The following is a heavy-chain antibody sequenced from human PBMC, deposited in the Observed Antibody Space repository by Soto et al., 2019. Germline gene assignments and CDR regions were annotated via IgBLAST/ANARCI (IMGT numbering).Heavy chain of an antibody. J-gene: IGHJ3*02. Sequence: QVQLVQSGAEVKRPGASVKVSCKASGYTYTSYGISWVRQAPGEGLEGMGWISAYNGHTDYAQNFQDRVTMTTVTSTSTAYMELRSLRSDDTAVYYCARDRDWNYMGDVFDIWGQGTMVSVSS. CDR2: ISAYNGHT. V-gene: IGHV1-18*04. CDR1: GYTYTSYG. CDR3: ARDRDWNYMGDVFDI. D-gene: IGHD1-7*01.